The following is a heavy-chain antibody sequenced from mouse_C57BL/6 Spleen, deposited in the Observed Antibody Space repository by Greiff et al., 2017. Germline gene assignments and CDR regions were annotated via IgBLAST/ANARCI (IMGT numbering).Heavy chain of an antibody. CDR2: IWSGGST. CDR3: AGKDLVPTCNAMDY. J-gene: IGHJ4*01. V-gene: IGHV2-2*01. D-gene: IGHD2-3*01. Sequence: VQLMESVPGLVQPSQSLSITCTVSGFSLTSSGVHWVRQSPGKGLEWLGVIWSGGSTDYNAAFISGMCSRKENSKTQVFFKKTSLQSDDTTINYCAGKDLVPTCNAMDYWGQGTSVTVSS. CDR1: GFSLTSSG.